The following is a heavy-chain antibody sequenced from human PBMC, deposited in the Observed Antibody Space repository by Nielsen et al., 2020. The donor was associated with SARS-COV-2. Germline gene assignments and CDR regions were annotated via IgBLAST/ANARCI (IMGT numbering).Heavy chain of an antibody. CDR3: ARNYYDSSGYYSYPDY. J-gene: IGHJ4*02. D-gene: IGHD3-22*01. Sequence: GGSLRLSCAASGLTFDDYGMSWVRQAPGKGLEWVYGINWNGGSTGYADSVKGRFTISRDNAKNSLYLQMNSLRAEDTALYHCARNYYDSSGYYSYPDYWGQGTLVTVSS. V-gene: IGHV3-20*01. CDR2: INWNGGST. CDR1: GLTFDDYG.